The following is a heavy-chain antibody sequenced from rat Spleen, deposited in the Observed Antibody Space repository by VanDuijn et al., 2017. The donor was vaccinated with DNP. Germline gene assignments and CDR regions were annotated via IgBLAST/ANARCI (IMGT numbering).Heavy chain of an antibody. V-gene: IGHV5-20*01. CDR3: TTGQGYYAMDA. Sequence: EVQLVESGGGLVQPGRSLKISCAVSGFTFSDYYMAWVRQAPTQGLEWLASISNDGGTTFYRNSVKGRFTISRDNAKTSLFLQMDSLRSEDTATYYCTTGQGYYAMDAWGQGTSVTVSS. CDR2: ISNDGGTT. J-gene: IGHJ4*01. CDR1: GFTFSDYY.